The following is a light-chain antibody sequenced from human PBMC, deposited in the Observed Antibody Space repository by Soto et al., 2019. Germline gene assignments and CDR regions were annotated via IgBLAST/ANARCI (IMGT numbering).Light chain of an antibody. CDR3: QHLNNYPPFT. CDR1: QDINTY. CDR2: GTF. V-gene: IGKV1-9*01. Sequence: IQLTQSPSSLSASVGDRVSITCRASQDINTYLAWYQQKHGKAPKLLISGTFTLQSGVPSRFNGSGSGTDFTLTISRLQPEDFATYYCQHLNNYPPFTFGPGPKVDLE. J-gene: IGKJ3*01.